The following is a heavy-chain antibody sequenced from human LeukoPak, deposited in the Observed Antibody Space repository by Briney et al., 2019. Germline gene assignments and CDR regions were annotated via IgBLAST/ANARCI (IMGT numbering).Heavy chain of an antibody. V-gene: IGHV3-23*01. D-gene: IGHD6-13*01. CDR3: ARESRIKQQLVPGTFDY. J-gene: IGHJ4*02. Sequence: GGSLRLSCAGSGFTFSTYAMSWVRQAPGKGLEWVSAISGIGSDTYYADSVKGRFTISRDNSKNTLYLQMNSLRAEDTAVYYCARESRIKQQLVPGTFDYWGQGTLVTVSS. CDR1: GFTFSTYA. CDR2: ISGIGSDT.